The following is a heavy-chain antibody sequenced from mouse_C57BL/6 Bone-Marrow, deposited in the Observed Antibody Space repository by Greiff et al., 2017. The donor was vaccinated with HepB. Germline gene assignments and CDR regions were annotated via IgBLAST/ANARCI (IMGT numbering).Heavy chain of an antibody. CDR2: ISPRSGNT. CDR3: ALSSSYAMDY. D-gene: IGHD1-1*01. Sequence: QVQLQQSGAELARPGASVKLSCKASGYTFTSYGISWVKQRTGQGLEWIGEISPRSGNTYYNEKFKGKATLTADKSSSTAYMELRSLTSEDSAVYFCALSSSYAMDYWGQGTSVTVSS. CDR1: GYTFTSYG. J-gene: IGHJ4*01. V-gene: IGHV1-81*01.